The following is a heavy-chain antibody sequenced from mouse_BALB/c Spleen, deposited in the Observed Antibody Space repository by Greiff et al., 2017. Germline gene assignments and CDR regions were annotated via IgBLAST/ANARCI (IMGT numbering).Heavy chain of an antibody. V-gene: IGHV8-8-1*01. CDR3: ARRVDVDYYGMDY. CDR1: GFSLSTYGTP. J-gene: IGHJ4*01. Sequence: QVTLKVSGPGISQPSQTLSLTCSSSGFSLSTYGTPVNWIRPPSGKGLEWFAQSGSDDSKLYNPFLKSRITISKDTSNNPVFLKITSVDTEDSATYCCARRVDVDYYGMDYWGQGTSVTVSS. CDR2: SGSDDSK.